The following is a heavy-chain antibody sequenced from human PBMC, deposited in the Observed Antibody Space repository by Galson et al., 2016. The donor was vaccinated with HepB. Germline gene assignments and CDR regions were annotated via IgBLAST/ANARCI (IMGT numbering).Heavy chain of an antibody. J-gene: IGHJ4*02. D-gene: IGHD1/OR15-1a*01. CDR1: GESLSGHY. V-gene: IGHV4-34*01. CDR2: INHNGDT. CDR3: ATGRGTATVDY. Sequence: ETLSLTCAVSGESLSGHYLIWIRQPPRKGLEWIGEINHNGDTNFNPSLKSRAHVSVDKSKSQFSLNLKSVTAADTAVYYCATGRGTATVDYWGQGTLVTVSS.